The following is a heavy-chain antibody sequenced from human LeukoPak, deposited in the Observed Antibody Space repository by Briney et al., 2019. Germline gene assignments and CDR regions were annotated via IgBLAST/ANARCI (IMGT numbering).Heavy chain of an antibody. CDR1: GGTFSSYA. J-gene: IGHJ4*02. CDR3: AVFITMIGTDY. V-gene: IGHV1-69*05. CDR2: IIPIFGTA. Sequence: ASVKVSFKASGGTFSSYAISWVRQAAGQGLEWMGGIIPIFGTANYAQKFQGRVTITTDESTSTAYMELSSLRSEDTAVYYCAVFITMIGTDYWGQGTLVTVSS. D-gene: IGHD3-22*01.